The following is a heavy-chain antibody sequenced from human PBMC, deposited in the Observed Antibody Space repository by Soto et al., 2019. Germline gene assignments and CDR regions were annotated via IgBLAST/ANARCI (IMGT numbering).Heavy chain of an antibody. D-gene: IGHD2-2*01. CDR1: GYSFTSYW. V-gene: IGHV5-51*01. CDR3: ARQGGCSINTCQYDS. J-gene: IGHJ4*02. CDR2: IYPGDSDT. Sequence: PGESLKISFKGSGYSFTSYWIGWVRQMPGKGLEWMGTIYPGDSDTRYSPSFQGRVTISADKSISTAYLQWSSLKASDSAMYYCARQGGCSINTCQYDSWGQGTLVTVSS.